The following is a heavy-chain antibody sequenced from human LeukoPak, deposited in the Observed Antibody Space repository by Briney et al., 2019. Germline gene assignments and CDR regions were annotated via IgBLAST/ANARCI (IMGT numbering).Heavy chain of an antibody. CDR2: ISSSSSYI. CDR1: GFTFSSYS. V-gene: IGHV3-21*01. D-gene: IGHD6-13*01. J-gene: IGHJ4*02. Sequence: PGGSLRLSCAASGFTFSSYSMNWVRQAPGKGLEWVSSISSSSSYIYYADSVKGRFTISRDNAKNSLYLQMNSLRAEDTAVYYCARVVSSPRSNYFDYWGQGTLVTVSS. CDR3: ARVVSSPRSNYFDY.